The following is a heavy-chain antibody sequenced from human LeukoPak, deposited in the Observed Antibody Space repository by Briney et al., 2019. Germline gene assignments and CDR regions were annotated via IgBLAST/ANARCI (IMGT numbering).Heavy chain of an antibody. CDR2: IYYSGST. CDR3: ARQIVSGASPHYYYMDV. Sequence: SETLSLTCTVSSGSISSSSYYWGWIRQPPGKGLEWIGSIYYSGSTYYNPSLKSRVTISVGTSKNQFSLKLSSVTAANMAVYYCARQIVSGASPHYYYMDVWGKGTTVTVSS. D-gene: IGHD3-22*01. CDR1: SGSISSSSYY. V-gene: IGHV4-39*01. J-gene: IGHJ6*03.